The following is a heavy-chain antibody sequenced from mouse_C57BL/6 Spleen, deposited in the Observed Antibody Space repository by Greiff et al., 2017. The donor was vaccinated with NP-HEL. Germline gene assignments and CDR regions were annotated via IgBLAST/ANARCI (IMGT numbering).Heavy chain of an antibody. Sequence: QVQLKQPGAELVKPGASVKLSCKASGYTFTSYWMHWVKQRPGQGLEWIGMIHPNSGSTNYNEKFKSKATLTVDKSSSTAYMQLSSLTSEDSAVYYCAREGRYCGSSARGYWGQGTTLTVSS. J-gene: IGHJ2*01. V-gene: IGHV1-64*01. CDR2: IHPNSGST. CDR3: AREGRYCGSSARGY. D-gene: IGHD1-1*01. CDR1: GYTFTSYW.